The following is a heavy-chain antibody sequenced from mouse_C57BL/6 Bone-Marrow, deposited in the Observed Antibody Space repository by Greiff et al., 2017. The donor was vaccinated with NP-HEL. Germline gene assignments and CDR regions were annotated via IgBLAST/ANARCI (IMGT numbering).Heavy chain of an antibody. J-gene: IGHJ3*01. CDR3: TDRGNPFGY. D-gene: IGHD2-1*01. Sequence: VQLQQSGAELVRPGASVKLSCTASGFTFTGDYMHWVKQRPEQGLEWIGWLDPENGDTDYAAKFQGKATITADKSSNTAYLQLSSLTSEDTAVCYCTDRGNPFGYWGQGTLVTVST. CDR1: GFTFTGDY. V-gene: IGHV14-4*01. CDR2: LDPENGDT.